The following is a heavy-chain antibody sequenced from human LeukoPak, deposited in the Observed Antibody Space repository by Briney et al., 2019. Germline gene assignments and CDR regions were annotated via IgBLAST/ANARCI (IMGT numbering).Heavy chain of an antibody. CDR1: GFTFDDYA. V-gene: IGHV3-9*01. D-gene: IGHD3-22*01. Sequence: GGSLRLSCAAPGFTFDDYAMHWVRQAPGKGLEWVSGISWNSGSIGYADSVKGRFTITRDNAKNSLYLQMNSLRAEDTALYYCAKDGDSSGYYRHYFDYWGQGTLVTVSS. CDR2: ISWNSGSI. J-gene: IGHJ4*02. CDR3: AKDGDSSGYYRHYFDY.